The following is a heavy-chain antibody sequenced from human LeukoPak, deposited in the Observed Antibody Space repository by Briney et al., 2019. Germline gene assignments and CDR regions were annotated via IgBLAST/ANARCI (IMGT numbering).Heavy chain of an antibody. D-gene: IGHD5/OR15-5a*01. CDR2: ISAYTGNT. Sequence: GASVKVSCKASGYTVTSYGISWVRQAPGEGLEWMGWISAYTGNTNYPQKLQGRLTMTTDTSTSTAYMELRSLRSDDTAVYYCAREVSTLFDYWGQGTLVTVSS. J-gene: IGHJ4*02. CDR1: GYTVTSYG. CDR3: AREVSTLFDY. V-gene: IGHV1-18*01.